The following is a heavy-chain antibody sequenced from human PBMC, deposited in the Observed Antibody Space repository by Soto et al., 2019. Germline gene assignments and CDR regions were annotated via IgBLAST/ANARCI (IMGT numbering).Heavy chain of an antibody. CDR1: GYTFSNYD. J-gene: IGHJ4*02. CDR2: VNPNNGDT. D-gene: IGHD3-10*01. Sequence: QVQLVQSGAELKKPGASVKVSCKASGYTFSNYDMNWVRQATGQGPEWIGWVNPNNGDTGYAQKFQGRVTLTTDISTNTAYMELTSLRSEDTAIYYCAKASRKGSAIDFDYWGQGTLITVSS. CDR3: AKASRKGSAIDFDY. V-gene: IGHV1-8*01.